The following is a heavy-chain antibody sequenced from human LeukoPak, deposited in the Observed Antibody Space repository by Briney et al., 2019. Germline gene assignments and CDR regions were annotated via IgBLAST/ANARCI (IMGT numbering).Heavy chain of an antibody. CDR2: IYYSGRT. CDR3: AGRRYYDGSGYLE. Sequence: KTSETLSLTCSVSGDSVSRSDSYWDWIRQPPGKGLEWIGTIYYSGRTYYSPSLKSRVTMSVDPSNNQFSLNLRSVTAADTALYYCAGRRYYDGSGYLEWGQGTLLSVSS. D-gene: IGHD3-22*01. CDR1: GDSVSRSDSY. V-gene: IGHV4-39*01. J-gene: IGHJ1*01.